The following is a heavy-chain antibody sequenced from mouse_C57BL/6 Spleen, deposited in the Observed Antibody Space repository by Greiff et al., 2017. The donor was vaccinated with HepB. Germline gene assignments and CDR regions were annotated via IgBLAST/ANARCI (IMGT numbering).Heavy chain of an antibody. J-gene: IGHJ3*01. CDR3: AISYYYGSSPWFAY. CDR1: GYTFTSYW. D-gene: IGHD1-1*01. Sequence: VQLQQPGAELVMPGASVKLSCKASGYTFTSYWMHWVKQRPGQGLEWIGEIDPSDSYTNYNQKFKGKSTLTVDKSSSTAYMQLSSLTSEDSAVYYCAISYYYGSSPWFAYWGQGTLVTVS. V-gene: IGHV1-69*01. CDR2: IDPSDSYT.